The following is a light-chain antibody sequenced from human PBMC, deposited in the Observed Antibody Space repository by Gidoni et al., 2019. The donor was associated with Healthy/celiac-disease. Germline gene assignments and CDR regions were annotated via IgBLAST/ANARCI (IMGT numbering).Light chain of an antibody. Sequence: SYELTQPPSVSVSPGQTARITCSGDALPKQYAYWYQQKPGQAPVLVIYTASERPSGIPERFSGSSSGTTFTLTISVVQAEDEADYYCQSADSSGTYVFGGGTKLTVL. V-gene: IGLV3-25*03. CDR2: TAS. CDR3: QSADSSGTYV. J-gene: IGLJ3*02. CDR1: ALPKQY.